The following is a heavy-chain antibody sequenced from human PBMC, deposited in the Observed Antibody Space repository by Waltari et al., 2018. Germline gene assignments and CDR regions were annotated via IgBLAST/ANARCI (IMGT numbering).Heavy chain of an antibody. V-gene: IGHV1-2*06. CDR2: SNPNSGGT. J-gene: IGHJ6*02. D-gene: IGHD6-19*01. Sequence: QMQLVQSGAEVTKPGASVKVSCKASGYSFSGYYIHWVRQAPGQGLEWMGRSNPNSGGTKYAQKLQGRVTMTRDTSISTAYMELSTLRSDDTAVYHCARELGSSAYFYYYGLDVWGQGTTVTVSS. CDR1: GYSFSGYY. CDR3: ARELGSSAYFYYYGLDV.